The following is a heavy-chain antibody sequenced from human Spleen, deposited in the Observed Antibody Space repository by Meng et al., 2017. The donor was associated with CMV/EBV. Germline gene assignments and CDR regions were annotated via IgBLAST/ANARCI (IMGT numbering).Heavy chain of an antibody. J-gene: IGHJ6*02. Sequence: GGSLRLSCAASGFTFSSYEMNWVRQAPGKGLEWVGFIRSKAYGGTTEYAASVKGRFTISRDDSKSIAYLQMNSLKTEDTAVYYCTRVGRDFHYYYGMDVWGQGTTVTVSS. CDR1: GFTFSSYE. CDR3: TRVGRDFHYYYGMDV. V-gene: IGHV3-49*04. CDR2: IRSKAYGGTT. D-gene: IGHD3-3*01.